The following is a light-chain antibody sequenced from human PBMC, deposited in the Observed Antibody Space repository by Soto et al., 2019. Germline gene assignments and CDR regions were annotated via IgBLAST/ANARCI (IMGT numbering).Light chain of an antibody. CDR1: SSNIGAGHD. Sequence: QSVLAQPPSVSGAPGQRVTISCTGSSSNIGAGHDVHWYHQLPGTAPKLLIFENNNRPSGVPDRVFVSKSGSSATLAITGRQAEDEADDYCQSYDSSLRSPVFGGGTQLTVL. CDR2: ENN. V-gene: IGLV1-40*01. CDR3: QSYDSSLRSPV. J-gene: IGLJ3*02.